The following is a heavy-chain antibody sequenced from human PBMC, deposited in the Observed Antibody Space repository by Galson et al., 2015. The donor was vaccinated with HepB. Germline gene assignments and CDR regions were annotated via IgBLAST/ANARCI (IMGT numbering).Heavy chain of an antibody. CDR3: ATLYCSSTNCYGVGDTDS. CDR1: GLTFRNYP. D-gene: IGHD2-2*01. Sequence: SLRLSCAASGLTFRNYPFHWVRQAPGKGLEWLGFISYDANDEFYADSVKGRFTLSRDNSRNTVYLQMDSLRVEDTAAYYCATLYCSSTNCYGVGDTDSWGQGTQVTVSS. CDR2: ISYDANDE. V-gene: IGHV3-30*01. J-gene: IGHJ4*02.